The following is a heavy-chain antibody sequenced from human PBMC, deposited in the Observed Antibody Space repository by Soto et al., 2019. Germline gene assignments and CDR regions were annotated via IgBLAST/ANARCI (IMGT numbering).Heavy chain of an antibody. J-gene: IGHJ4*02. CDR3: ATSPFPGMATIPFDY. D-gene: IGHD5-12*01. CDR1: GYTFTSYY. CDR2: INPSGGST. V-gene: IGHV1-46*01. Sequence: ASVKVSCKASGYTFTSYYMHWVRQAPGQGLEWMGIINPSGGSTSYAQKFQGRVTMTRDTSTSTVYMELSSLRSEDTAVYYCATSPFPGMATIPFDYWGQGTLVTVSS.